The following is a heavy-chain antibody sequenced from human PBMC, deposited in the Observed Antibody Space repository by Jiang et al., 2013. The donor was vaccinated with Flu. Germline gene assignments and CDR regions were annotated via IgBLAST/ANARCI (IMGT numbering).Heavy chain of an antibody. Sequence: GLVKPSETLSLTCAVSGYSISSGYYWGWIRQPPGKGLEWVASIYHSGSTYYSPSLESRVTISVDTSKNQFSLKLSSVTAADTAVYYCARRGYCRGTDCYQTDTFDYWGQGTLVTVSS. CDR2: IYHSGST. J-gene: IGHJ4*02. CDR3: ARRGYCRGTDCYQTDTFDY. CDR1: GYSISSGYY. V-gene: IGHV4-38-2*01. D-gene: IGHD2-15*01.